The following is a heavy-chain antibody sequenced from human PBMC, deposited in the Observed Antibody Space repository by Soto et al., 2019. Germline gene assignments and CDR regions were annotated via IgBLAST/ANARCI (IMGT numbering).Heavy chain of an antibody. CDR3: ASRAIGFGDSFLSSFDTTLDV. CDR1: GFTLSDYY. Sequence: GGSLRLSCAASGFTLSDYYMSWIRQAPGKGLEWLSYISGGRSTIYYADSVKGRFTISRDNAKNSLYLQMNSLRAEDTAVYYCASRAIGFGDSFLSSFDTTLDVWGKGTTVSVSS. CDR2: ISGGRSTI. J-gene: IGHJ6*04. V-gene: IGHV3-11*01. D-gene: IGHD3-10*01.